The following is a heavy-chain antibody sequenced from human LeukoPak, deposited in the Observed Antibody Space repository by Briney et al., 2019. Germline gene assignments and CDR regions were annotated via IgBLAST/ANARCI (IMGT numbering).Heavy chain of an antibody. D-gene: IGHD3-10*01. V-gene: IGHV4-34*01. CDR3: ARGMVRGFINTSYYYYYMDV. Sequence: SETLYLTCAVYGGSFSGYYWSWIRQPPGKGLEWIGEINHKESTNYSPSLKSRVTISIDTSKNQFSLKLSSVTAADTAVYYCARGMVRGFINTSYYYYYMDVWGEGATVTVSS. CDR1: GGSFSGYY. CDR2: INHKEST. J-gene: IGHJ6*03.